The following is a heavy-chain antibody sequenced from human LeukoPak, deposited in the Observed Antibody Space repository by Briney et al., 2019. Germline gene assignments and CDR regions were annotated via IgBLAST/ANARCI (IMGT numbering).Heavy chain of an antibody. CDR3: AKDDSFDY. V-gene: IGHV3-9*01. CDR2: ISWNSGSI. Sequence: PGGSLGLPCAASGFAFDDYAMHWVRQAPGKGLEWVSGISWNSGSIGYADSVEGRFTISRDNAKNSLYLQMNSLRAEDTALYYCAKDDSFDYWGQGTLVTVSS. CDR1: GFAFDDYA. J-gene: IGHJ4*02.